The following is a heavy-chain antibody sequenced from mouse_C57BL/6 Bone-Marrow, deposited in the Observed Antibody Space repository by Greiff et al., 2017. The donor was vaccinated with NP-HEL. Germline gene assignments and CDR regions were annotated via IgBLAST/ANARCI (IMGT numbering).Heavy chain of an antibody. CDR2: ISSGGSYT. V-gene: IGHV5-6*01. CDR3: ASPYDYDVAWFAY. CDR1: GFTFSSYG. D-gene: IGHD2-4*01. Sequence: EVKVVESGGDLVKPGGSLKLSCAASGFTFSSYGMSWVRQTPDKRLEWVATISSGGSYTYYPDSVKGRFPISSDNATNTLYLQMSSLKSEDTAMYYCASPYDYDVAWFAYWGRGTLVTVSA. J-gene: IGHJ3*01.